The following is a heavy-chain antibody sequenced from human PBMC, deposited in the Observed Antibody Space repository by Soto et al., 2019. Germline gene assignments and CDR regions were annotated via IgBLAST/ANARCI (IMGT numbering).Heavy chain of an antibody. V-gene: IGHV4-39*01. CDR2: IFYSGST. Sequence: LETLSLTCTVSGDSISSSNYFWGWIRQPPGKGLEWIGTIFYSGSTYYNPSLKSRVTISVDTSKNQFSLRLTSVTAADTALYYCARRVDYVWGSYRYSPYFDYWGQGTLVTVSS. CDR1: GDSISSSNYF. CDR3: ARRVDYVWGSYRYSPYFDY. D-gene: IGHD3-16*02. J-gene: IGHJ4*02.